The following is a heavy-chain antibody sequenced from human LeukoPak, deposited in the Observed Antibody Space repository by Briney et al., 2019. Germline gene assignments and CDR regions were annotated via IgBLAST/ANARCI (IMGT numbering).Heavy chain of an antibody. V-gene: IGHV3-21*04. CDR2: ISSRSNYI. Sequence: GGSLRLSCAASGFTFSSYNMNWVRQAPGKGLEWVSSISSRSNYIYLADSLKGRFTISRDNAKNSLYLQMNSLRAEDTAVYYCAREERLGVPVIYYYYMDVWGKGTTVTVSS. CDR3: AREERLGVPVIYYYYMDV. CDR1: GFTFSSYN. D-gene: IGHD3-16*01. J-gene: IGHJ6*03.